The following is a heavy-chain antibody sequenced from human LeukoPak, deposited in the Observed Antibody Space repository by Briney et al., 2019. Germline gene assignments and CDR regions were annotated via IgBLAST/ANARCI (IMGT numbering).Heavy chain of an antibody. V-gene: IGHV3-30*02. CDR2: IWYDGSNK. Sequence: GGSLRLSCAASGLTFSSYAMHWVRQAPGKGLEWVAFIWYDGSNKDYTDSVKGRFTISRDNAKNRLHLQMNSLRAEDTAVYYCAKDYRGYYDSSARDYWGQGTLVTVSS. J-gene: IGHJ4*02. CDR3: AKDYRGYYDSSARDY. CDR1: GLTFSSYA. D-gene: IGHD3-22*01.